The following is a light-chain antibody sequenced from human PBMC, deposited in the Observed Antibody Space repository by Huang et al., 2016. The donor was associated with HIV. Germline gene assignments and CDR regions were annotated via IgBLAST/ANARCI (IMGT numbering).Light chain of an antibody. V-gene: IGKV3-20*01. CDR2: GAS. J-gene: IGKJ4*01. CDR1: QNVSSSY. CDR3: QQYGTSPLT. Sequence: EIVLTQSPDTLSLSPGERATLSCRASQNVSSSYIAWYHQKPGHSPRLLIYGASSRATGIPDSFSGGGSGTDFTLTINRLEPDDFAVYYCQQYGTSPLTFGGGAKVEIK.